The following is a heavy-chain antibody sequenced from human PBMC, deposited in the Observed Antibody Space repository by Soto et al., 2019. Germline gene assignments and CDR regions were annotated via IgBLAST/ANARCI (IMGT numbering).Heavy chain of an antibody. J-gene: IGHJ4*02. V-gene: IGHV4-59*08. CDR1: GGSISSYY. CDR2: IYYSGST. D-gene: IGHD6-6*01. CDR3: ARAQLVPNVIDY. Sequence: SETLSLTCTVSGGSISSYYWSWIRQPPGKGLEWIGYIYYSGSTNYNPSLKSRVTISVDTSKNQFSLKLSSVTAADTAVYYCARAQLVPNVIDYWGQGTLVTVSS.